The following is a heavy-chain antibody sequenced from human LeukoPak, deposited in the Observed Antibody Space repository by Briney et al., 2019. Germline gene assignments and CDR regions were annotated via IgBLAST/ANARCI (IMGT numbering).Heavy chain of an antibody. Sequence: GGSLRLSCAASGFTFSSYAMSWVRQAPGKGLEWVSYISSSGSTKYYADSVKGRFTVSRDNAKNSLYLQMNSLRAEDTAVYYCASSNDYGDSWGQGALVTVSS. CDR3: ASSNDYGDS. J-gene: IGHJ4*02. CDR2: ISSSGSTK. V-gene: IGHV3-48*04. CDR1: GFTFSSYA.